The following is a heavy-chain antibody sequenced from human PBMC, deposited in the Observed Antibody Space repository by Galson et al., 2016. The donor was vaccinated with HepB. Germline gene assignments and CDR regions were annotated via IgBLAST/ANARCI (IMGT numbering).Heavy chain of an antibody. D-gene: IGHD1-26*01. CDR3: ARHSGVSSVTYQGIDY. V-gene: IGHV4-39*01. Sequence: SETLSLTCTVSGGSISRSAYYWGWIRRPPGKGLEWIGSIHYSGSTSYYASLKSRVTISVDTSKNQFSLNLRSVTAADTAVYYCARHSGVSSVTYQGIDYWGQGTLVTVSS. CDR2: IHYSGST. CDR1: GGSISRSAYY. J-gene: IGHJ4*02.